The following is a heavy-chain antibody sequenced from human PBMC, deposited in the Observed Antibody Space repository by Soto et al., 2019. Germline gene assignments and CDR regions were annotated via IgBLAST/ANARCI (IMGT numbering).Heavy chain of an antibody. CDR3: ARWIEVSLDYFDS. CDR1: GGSMSNGYYY. V-gene: IGHV4-31*03. J-gene: IGHJ4*02. Sequence: SDTLSLTCTVSGGSMSNGYYYWSWVRQNPGKGLEWIGHIYHSGRTYYNPSLKSRVGILVDTSKNQFSLNLNSVTAADTAVYYCARWIEVSLDYFDSWGQGTPVTVSS. CDR2: IYHSGRT. D-gene: IGHD5-18*01.